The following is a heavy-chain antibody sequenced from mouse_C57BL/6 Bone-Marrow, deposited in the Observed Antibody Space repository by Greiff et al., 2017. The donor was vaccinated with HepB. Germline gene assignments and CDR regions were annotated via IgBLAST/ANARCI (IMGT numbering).Heavy chain of an antibody. CDR1: GYAFTNYL. Sequence: QVQLKQSGAELVRPGTSVKVSCKASGYAFTNYLIEWVKQRPGQGLEWIGVINPGSGGTNYNEKFKGKATLTADKSSSTAYMQLSSLTSEDSAVYFCARSGTTVVATNYFDYWGQGTTLTVSS. D-gene: IGHD1-1*01. CDR3: ARSGTTVVATNYFDY. V-gene: IGHV1-54*01. J-gene: IGHJ2*01. CDR2: INPGSGGT.